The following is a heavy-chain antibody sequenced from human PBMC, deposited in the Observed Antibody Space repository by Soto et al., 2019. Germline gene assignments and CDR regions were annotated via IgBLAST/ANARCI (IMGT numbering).Heavy chain of an antibody. CDR1: GFTFSSYS. CDR2: ISRASGGAI. Sequence: PGGSLRLSCAASGFTFSSYSMNWVRQAPGEGLEWVSYISRASGGAIYYADSVKGRFTISRDNAKNSVYLQMNSLRAEDTAVYYCARDDKWAFDYWGQGTPVTVSS. V-gene: IGHV3-48*01. CDR3: ARDDKWAFDY. D-gene: IGHD1-26*01. J-gene: IGHJ4*02.